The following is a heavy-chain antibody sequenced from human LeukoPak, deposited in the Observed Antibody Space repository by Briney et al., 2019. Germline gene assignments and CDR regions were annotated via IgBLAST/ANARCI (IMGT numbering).Heavy chain of an antibody. V-gene: IGHV5-10-1*01. J-gene: IGHJ4*02. CDR3: ARPYCSGGSCYYFDY. CDR1: GYRFTSYW. CDR2: IDPSDSYT. Sequence: GESLKISCKGSGYRFTSYWISWVRQMPGRGLEWMGRIDPSDSYTNYSPSFQRHVTISADKSISTAYLQWSSLKASDTAMYYCARPYCSGGSCYYFDYWGQGTLVTVSS. D-gene: IGHD2-15*01.